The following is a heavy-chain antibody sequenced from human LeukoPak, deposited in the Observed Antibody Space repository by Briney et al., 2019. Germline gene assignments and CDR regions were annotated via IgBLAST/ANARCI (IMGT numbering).Heavy chain of an antibody. V-gene: IGHV1-2*02. Sequence: ASVKVSCKASGYTFTGSGWYMYWLRQAPGQGLECVGWIHPNNGATLYAQKFQGRVAMTTDTSISTAYMELSRLRPDDTAMYYCARDGPAQMVDFDYWGQGTLVTVSS. CDR3: ARDGPAQMVDFDY. CDR2: IHPNNGAT. CDR1: GYTFTGSGWY. J-gene: IGHJ4*02. D-gene: IGHD3-10*01.